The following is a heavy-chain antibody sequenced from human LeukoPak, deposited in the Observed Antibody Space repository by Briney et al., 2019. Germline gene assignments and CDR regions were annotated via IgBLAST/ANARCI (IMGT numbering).Heavy chain of an antibody. J-gene: IGHJ5*02. D-gene: IGHD1-26*01. V-gene: IGHV3-73*01. Sequence: GGSLRLSCAASGFTFSGSAIHWVRQSSGKGLEWVGQIDKKDKGYAAATAYAASVKGRFTISRDDSINTAYLQMKSLKTEDTALYYCTRDSGTYNWFDPWGQGTLVTVSS. CDR1: GFTFSGSA. CDR3: TRDSGTYNWFDP. CDR2: IDKKDKGYAAAT.